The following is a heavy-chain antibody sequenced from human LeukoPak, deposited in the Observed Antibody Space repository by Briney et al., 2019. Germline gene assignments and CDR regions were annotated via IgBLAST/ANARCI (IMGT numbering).Heavy chain of an antibody. CDR1: GYIFTNYW. Sequence: GESLKISCKASGYIFTNYWISWVRQMPGKGLEWMGMIYPGDSDTKYSPSFQGRVSISVDTSSDSAYLEWSSLRSADTAVYFCARGMFDNSGHYYYFYYALDVWGQGTTVTVSS. D-gene: IGHD3-22*01. CDR2: IYPGDSDT. J-gene: IGHJ6*02. V-gene: IGHV5-51*01. CDR3: ARGMFDNSGHYYYFYYALDV.